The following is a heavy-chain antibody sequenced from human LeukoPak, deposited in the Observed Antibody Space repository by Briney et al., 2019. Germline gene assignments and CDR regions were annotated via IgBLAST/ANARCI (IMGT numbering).Heavy chain of an antibody. CDR2: IHPKSGGT. D-gene: IGHD3-10*01. CDR3: ARDGSGSGNRDLDY. V-gene: IGHV1-2*02. CDR1: GYTFSDYY. Sequence: ASVKVSCKTSGYTFSDYYMHWVRQAPGQGLEWMGWIHPKSGGTDYPQKFQGRVTMTRDTSTSIVYMELSRLTSDDTAVYYCARDGSGSGNRDLDYWGQGTLVTVPS. J-gene: IGHJ4*02.